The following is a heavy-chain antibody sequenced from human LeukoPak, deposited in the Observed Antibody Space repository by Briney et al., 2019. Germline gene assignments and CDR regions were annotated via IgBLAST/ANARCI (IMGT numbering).Heavy chain of an antibody. V-gene: IGHV5-51*01. D-gene: IGHD3-22*01. CDR3: ARSGLYDSSGYYGDSAFDI. J-gene: IGHJ3*02. Sequence: GESLKISCKGSGYSFTSYWIGWVRQMPGKGLEWMGIIYPGDSDTRYSPSFQGQVTISADKSISTAYLQWSSLKASDTAMYYCARSGLYDSSGYYGDSAFDIWGQGTMVTVSS. CDR2: IYPGDSDT. CDR1: GYSFTSYW.